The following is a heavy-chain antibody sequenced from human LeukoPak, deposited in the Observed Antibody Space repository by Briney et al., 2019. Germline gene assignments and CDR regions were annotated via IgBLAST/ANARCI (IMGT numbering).Heavy chain of an antibody. CDR3: ARLDSSDYFDY. J-gene: IGHJ4*02. CDR1: GGSISSYY. V-gene: IGHV4-59*08. Sequence: KSSETLSLTCTVSGGSISSYYWSWIRQPPGKGLEWIGYIYYSGSTNYNPSLKSRVTISVDTSKNQFSLKLSSVTAADTAVYYCARLDSSDYFDYWGQGTLVTVSS. CDR2: IYYSGST. D-gene: IGHD3-22*01.